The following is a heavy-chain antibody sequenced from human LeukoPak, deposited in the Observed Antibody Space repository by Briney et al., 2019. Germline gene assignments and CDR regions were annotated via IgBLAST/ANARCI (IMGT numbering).Heavy chain of an antibody. CDR3: AGVAAAAFGYYYYGMDV. V-gene: IGHV3-66*01. J-gene: IGHJ6*02. CDR1: GFTVSSNY. CDR2: IYSGGST. D-gene: IGHD3-3*02. Sequence: HPGGSLRLSCAASGFTVSSNYMSWVRQAPGKGLEWVSVIYSGGSTYYADSVKGRFTISRDNSKNTLYLQMNSLRAEDTAVYYCAGVAAAAFGYYYYGMDVWGQGTTVTVSS.